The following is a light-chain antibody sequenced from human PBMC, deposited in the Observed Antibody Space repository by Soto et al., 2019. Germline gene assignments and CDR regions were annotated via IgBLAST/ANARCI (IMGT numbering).Light chain of an antibody. Sequence: QSALTQPRSVSGSPGQSVTISCTGTSSDVGSYNWDSWYQEHPGKAPKLMIYDVTQRPSGVPDRFSGSRSGNTASLTISGLQAEDEADYYCCSFAGAYNPYIFGSGTKVTVL. CDR2: DVT. CDR1: SSDVGSYNW. V-gene: IGLV2-11*01. CDR3: CSFAGAYNPYI. J-gene: IGLJ1*01.